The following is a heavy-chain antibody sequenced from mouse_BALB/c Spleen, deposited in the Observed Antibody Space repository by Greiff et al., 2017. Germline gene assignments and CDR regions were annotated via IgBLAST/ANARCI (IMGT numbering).Heavy chain of an antibody. V-gene: IGHV2-9*02. D-gene: IGHD1-1*01. J-gene: IGHJ4*01. CDR2: IWAGGST. CDR3: ARDDGYYGSRGAMDY. CDR1: GFSLTGYG. Sequence: VKLMESGPGLVAPSQSLSITCTVSGFSLTGYGVNWVRQPPGKGLEWLGVIWAGGSTNYNSALMSRLSISKDNSKSQVFLKMNSLQTDDTAMYYCARDDGYYGSRGAMDYWGQGTSVTVSS.